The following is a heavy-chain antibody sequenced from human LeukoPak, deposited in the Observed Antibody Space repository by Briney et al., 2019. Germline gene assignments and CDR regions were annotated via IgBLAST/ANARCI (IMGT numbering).Heavy chain of an antibody. D-gene: IGHD1-26*01. Sequence: GGSLRLSCAASGFTFSGSAMHWVRQASGKGLEWVGRIRSKANSYATAYAASVKGRFTISRDDSKNTAYLQMNSLKTEDMAVYYCTRVGATARVLDYWGQGTLVTVSS. CDR2: IRSKANSYAT. CDR1: GFTFSGSA. V-gene: IGHV3-73*01. CDR3: TRVGATARVLDY. J-gene: IGHJ4*02.